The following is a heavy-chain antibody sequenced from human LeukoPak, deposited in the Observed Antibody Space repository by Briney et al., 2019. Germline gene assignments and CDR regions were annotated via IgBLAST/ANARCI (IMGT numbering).Heavy chain of an antibody. D-gene: IGHD2-2*01. Sequence: PGGSLRLSCAASGFTVSSNHMSWVRQAPGKGLEWVSVIYSGGSTYYADSVKGRFTISRDNSKNTAYLQMNSLRAEDTAVYYCARDRTLMPWGEGTMVTVSS. CDR2: IYSGGST. V-gene: IGHV3-53*01. CDR3: ARDRTLMP. J-gene: IGHJ3*01. CDR1: GFTVSSNH.